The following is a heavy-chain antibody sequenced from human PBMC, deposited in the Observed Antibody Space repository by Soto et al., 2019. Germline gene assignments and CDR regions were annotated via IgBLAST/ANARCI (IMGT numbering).Heavy chain of an antibody. Sequence: SETLCLTCTVSGGTISSYYWSWIRQPPGKGLEWIGYIYYSGSTNYNPSLKSRVTISVDTSKNQFSLKLNSMTAADTAVYYCARHNYGSGSTYFDYWGQGTLVTVSS. D-gene: IGHD3-10*01. CDR1: GGTISSYY. CDR2: IYYSGST. V-gene: IGHV4-59*08. CDR3: ARHNYGSGSTYFDY. J-gene: IGHJ4*02.